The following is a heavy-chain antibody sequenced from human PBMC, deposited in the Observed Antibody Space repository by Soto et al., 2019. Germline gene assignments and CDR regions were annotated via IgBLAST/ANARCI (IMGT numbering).Heavy chain of an antibody. J-gene: IGHJ5*02. D-gene: IGHD3-22*01. V-gene: IGHV4-34*01. CDR1: GGSFSGYY. CDR2: INHSGST. CDR3: ARLDSTGYYVDP. Sequence: SETLSLTCAVYGGSFSGYYWSCIRQPPGKGLEWIGKINHSGSTNYNPSLKSRVTISLDTSKNQFSLKLSSVTAADTAVYYCARLDSTGYYVDPWGQGTLVTVSS.